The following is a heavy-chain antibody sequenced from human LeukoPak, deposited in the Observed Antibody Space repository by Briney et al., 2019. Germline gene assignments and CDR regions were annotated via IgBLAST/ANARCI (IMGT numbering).Heavy chain of an antibody. CDR2: IFYSGST. V-gene: IGHV4-39*01. CDR3: ARHGWQHLVDVWFDP. D-gene: IGHD6-13*01. Sequence: SETLPLTCTVSGDSIDSSRHYWGWIRQPPGKGLEWIGSIFYSGSTQYNPSLKSRVTISVDTSTNQFFLRLSSVSAADAAVYYCARHGWQHLVDVWFDPWGQGSQVIVSS. CDR1: GDSIDSSRHY. J-gene: IGHJ5*02.